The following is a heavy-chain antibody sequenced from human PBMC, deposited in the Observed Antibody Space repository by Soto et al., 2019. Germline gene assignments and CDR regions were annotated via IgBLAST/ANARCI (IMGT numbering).Heavy chain of an antibody. CDR3: ERENLVRSGAY. Sequence: ASVKVSCKASGYTFITYGVRWVRQAPGQGLDWLGWISTYNGNTRYAERLQGRVTMTTDTTTNTAYMELRNLRSHAPAMYYCERENLVRSGAYWGQGSLVTVSS. CDR2: ISTYNGNT. J-gene: IGHJ4*02. V-gene: IGHV1-18*01. D-gene: IGHD1-26*01. CDR1: GYTFITYG.